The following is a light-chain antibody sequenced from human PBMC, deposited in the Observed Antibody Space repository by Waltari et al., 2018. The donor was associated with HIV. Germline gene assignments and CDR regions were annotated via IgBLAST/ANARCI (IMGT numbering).Light chain of an antibody. Sequence: QSALTQPASVSGSPGPSITVSCTGTSSDVGTYDLVSWYQHLPGKAPKLIIHDGSKRPSGVSARFSGSKSGNPASLTISGLQAEDDSLYYCCAVSGSRLSWVFGGGTTVTVL. CDR3: CAVSGSRLSWV. V-gene: IGLV2-23*03. CDR1: SSDVGTYDL. J-gene: IGLJ3*02. CDR2: DGS.